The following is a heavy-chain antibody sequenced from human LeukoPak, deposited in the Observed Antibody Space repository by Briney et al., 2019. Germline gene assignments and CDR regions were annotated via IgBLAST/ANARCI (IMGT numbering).Heavy chain of an antibody. CDR2: INHSGST. CDR3: ARSSPHNYYDSSGYYLHAFDI. J-gene: IGHJ3*02. CDR1: GGSFSGYY. V-gene: IGHV4-34*01. D-gene: IGHD3-22*01. Sequence: SETLSLTCAVYGGSFSGYYWSWIRQPPGKGLEWIGEINHSGSTNYNPSLKSRVTISVDTSKNQFSLKLSSVTAADTAVYYCARSSPHNYYDSSGYYLHAFDIWGQGTMVTVSP.